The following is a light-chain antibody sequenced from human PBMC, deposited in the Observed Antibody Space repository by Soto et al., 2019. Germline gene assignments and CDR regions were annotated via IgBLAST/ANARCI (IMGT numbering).Light chain of an antibody. CDR1: QTLNGGS. CDR2: DSS. V-gene: IGKV3-20*01. Sequence: EIVLTQSPGTLSLSPGDRAALSCRTTQTLNGGSLAWYQVKPGQAPRLLMYDSSIRAAGVPNRFSGSGSGTDFTLTISRLETEDFAVYYCQLYGSSPELTFGGGTK. J-gene: IGKJ4*01. CDR3: QLYGSSPELT.